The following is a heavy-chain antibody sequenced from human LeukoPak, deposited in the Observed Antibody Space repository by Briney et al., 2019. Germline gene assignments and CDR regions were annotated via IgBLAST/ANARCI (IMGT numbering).Heavy chain of an antibody. CDR3: ARDWGYCSSTSCQTFDY. J-gene: IGHJ4*02. D-gene: IGHD2-2*01. Sequence: GGSLRLSCAASGFTFSSYSMNWVRRAPGKGLEWVSYTSSSSSTIYYADSVKGRFTISRDNAKNSLYLQMNSLRAEDTAVYYCARDWGYCSSTSCQTFDYWGQGTLVTVSS. CDR1: GFTFSSYS. CDR2: TSSSSSTI. V-gene: IGHV3-48*01.